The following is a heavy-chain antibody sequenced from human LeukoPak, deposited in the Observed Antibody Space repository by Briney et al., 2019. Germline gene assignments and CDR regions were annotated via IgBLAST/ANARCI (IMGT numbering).Heavy chain of an antibody. CDR2: INHSGST. V-gene: IGHV4-34*01. Sequence: PSETLSLTCAVYGGSFSGYYWSWIRQPPGEGLEWIGEINHSGSTNYNPSLKSRVTISVDTSKNQFSLKLSSVTAADTAVYYCASGDSYYYGMDVWGQGTTVTVSS. CDR3: ASGDSYYYGMDV. CDR1: GGSFSGYY. J-gene: IGHJ6*02.